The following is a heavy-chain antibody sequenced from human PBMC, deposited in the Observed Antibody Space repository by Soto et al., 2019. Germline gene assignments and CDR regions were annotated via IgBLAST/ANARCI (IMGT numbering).Heavy chain of an antibody. Sequence: EVQLLESGGGLVQPGGSLRLSCAASGFTFSSYAMSWVRQAPGKGLEWVSAISGSGGSTYYADSVKGRFTISRDNSKNTLYLQMNSLRAEDTAVYYCAKVAFNAPNCGGDCYPDYWGQGTLVTVSS. V-gene: IGHV3-23*01. CDR1: GFTFSSYA. D-gene: IGHD2-21*02. CDR2: ISGSGGST. CDR3: AKVAFNAPNCGGDCYPDY. J-gene: IGHJ4*02.